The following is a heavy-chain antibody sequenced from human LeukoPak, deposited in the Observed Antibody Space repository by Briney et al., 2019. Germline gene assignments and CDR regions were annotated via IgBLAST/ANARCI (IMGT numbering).Heavy chain of an antibody. D-gene: IGHD3-10*01. CDR1: EFTFSGSA. J-gene: IGHJ4*02. V-gene: IGHV3-73*01. Sequence: GGSLRLSSAASEFTFSGSAVHWVRQASGKGLEWVGRIRGKANSYATAYAASVKGRFTFSRDDSKNTAYLQMNSLKTEDTAVYYCTREFMDYWGQGTLVTVSS. CDR2: IRGKANSYAT. CDR3: TREFMDY.